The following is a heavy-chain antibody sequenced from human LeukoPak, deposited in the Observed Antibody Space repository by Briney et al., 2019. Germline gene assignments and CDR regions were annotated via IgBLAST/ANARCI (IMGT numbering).Heavy chain of an antibody. D-gene: IGHD1-26*01. V-gene: IGHV1-2*02. Sequence: GGSVKVSCKASGYTFTGFYMHWVRQAPGQGLEWMGWINPNSGGTNYAQKFQGRVTMTRDTSISTAYMELSRLESDDTAVYYCARDLEWELLGLSYWGQGTLVTVSS. CDR1: GYTFTGFY. CDR3: ARDLEWELLGLSY. CDR2: INPNSGGT. J-gene: IGHJ4*02.